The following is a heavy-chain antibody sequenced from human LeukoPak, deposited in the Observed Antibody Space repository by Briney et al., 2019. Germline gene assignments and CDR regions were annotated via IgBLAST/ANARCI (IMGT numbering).Heavy chain of an antibody. CDR1: GASISSFY. CDR3: ARPYHCSTTTCYGFDP. D-gene: IGHD2-2*01. V-gene: IGHV4-59*01. CDR2: IFYSGTT. J-gene: IGHJ5*02. Sequence: PSETLSLTCTVSGASISSFYWSWIRQSPEKGLEWIGYIFYSGTTNYNPSLKSRVTMSADTSRNQFSLKLTSVTAADTAVYYCARPYHCSTTTCYGFDPWGQGTLVTVS.